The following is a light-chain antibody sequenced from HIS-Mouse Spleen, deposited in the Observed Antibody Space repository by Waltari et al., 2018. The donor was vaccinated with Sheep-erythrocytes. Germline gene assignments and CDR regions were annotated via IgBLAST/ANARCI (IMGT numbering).Light chain of an antibody. CDR3: CSYAGSYNHV. J-gene: IGLJ1*01. CDR1: SSDVGGYHY. CDR2: DVS. Sequence: QSALTQPRSAAGSPGQSVTISCTGTSSDVGGYHYVSWFQQHPDKAPKLMIYDVSKRPSGVPDRFSGSKSGNTASLTISGLQAEDEADYYCCSYAGSYNHVFATGTKVTVL. V-gene: IGLV2-11*01.